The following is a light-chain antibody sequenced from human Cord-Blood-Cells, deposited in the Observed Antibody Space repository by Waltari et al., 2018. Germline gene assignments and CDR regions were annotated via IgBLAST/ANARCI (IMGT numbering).Light chain of an antibody. V-gene: IGKV1-5*01. J-gene: IGKJ1*01. CDR1: QSISSW. CDR3: QQYNSYST. Sequence: DIQMPQSPSTLSASVADRVTITCRASQSISSWLAWYQQKPGKAPKLLIYDASSLESGVPSRFSGSGSGTEFTLTISSLQPDDFATYYCQQYNSYSTFGQGTKVEIK. CDR2: DAS.